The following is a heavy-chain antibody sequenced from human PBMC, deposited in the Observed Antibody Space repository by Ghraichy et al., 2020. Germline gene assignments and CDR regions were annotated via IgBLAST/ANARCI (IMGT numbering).Heavy chain of an antibody. CDR1: GITISVYG. CDR3: AKDSPVLSL. V-gene: IGHV3-23*01. J-gene: IGHJ4*02. CDR2: ISGGVDST. D-gene: IGHD2-15*01. Sequence: GESLNISCAASGITISVYGMSWVRQAPGKGLEWVSAISGGVDSTYYADSVKGRFTISRDSSKNTLYLQMNSLRAEDTAVYYCAKDSPVLSLWGQGTLVTVSS.